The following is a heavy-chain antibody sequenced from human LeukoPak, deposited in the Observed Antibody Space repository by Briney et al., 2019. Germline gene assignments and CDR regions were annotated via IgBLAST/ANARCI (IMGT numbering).Heavy chain of an antibody. CDR1: GFTFSSYG. CDR2: IWYDGSNK. J-gene: IGHJ4*02. D-gene: IGHD5-18*01. CDR3: ASSGYVIGTAMVMDLFDY. V-gene: IGHV3-33*01. Sequence: PGRSLRLSCAAPGFTFSSYGMHWVRQAPGKGLEWVAVIWYDGSNKYYADSVKGRFTISRDNSKNTLYLQMNSLRAEDTAVYYCASSGYVIGTAMVMDLFDYWGQGTLVTVSS.